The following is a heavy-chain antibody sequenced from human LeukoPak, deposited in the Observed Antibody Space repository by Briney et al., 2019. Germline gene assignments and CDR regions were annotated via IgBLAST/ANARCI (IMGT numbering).Heavy chain of an antibody. Sequence: GGSLRLSCAVSGLTISSSWMHWVRQAPGKGLEWVAKIEQDGNGKEYVDSVRGRFTISRDNSKNSLHLQMNSLRAEDTAVYYCARGGRGGSMDHWGQGTLVTVSS. D-gene: IGHD3-10*01. J-gene: IGHJ4*02. CDR1: GLTISSSW. V-gene: IGHV3-7*01. CDR3: ARGGRGGSMDH. CDR2: IEQDGNGK.